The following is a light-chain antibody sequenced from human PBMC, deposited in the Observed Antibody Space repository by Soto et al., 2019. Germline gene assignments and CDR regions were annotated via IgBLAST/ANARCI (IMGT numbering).Light chain of an antibody. CDR3: QQYGTSPRT. J-gene: IGKJ2*01. CDR2: GAS. V-gene: IGKV3-20*01. CDR1: QSVSNSF. Sequence: EIVLTQSPATLSLSPGERASLSCRASQSVSNSFLAWYQQKPGQAPRLLIFGASNRATGIPDRFSGSGSGTDFTLTISRLEPEDFAVYYCQQYGTSPRTFGQGTKLEIK.